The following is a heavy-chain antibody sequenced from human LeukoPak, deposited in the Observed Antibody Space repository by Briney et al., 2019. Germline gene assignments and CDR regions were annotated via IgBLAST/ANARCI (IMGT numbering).Heavy chain of an antibody. CDR1: GGSFSGYF. J-gene: IGHJ4*02. Sequence: KSSETLSLTCAVSGGSFSGYFWSWIRQPPGKGLEWIGEINHSGSTNYNPSLKSRVAISVDKSENHISLKLTSVTAADTAVYYCAREGGPYRPLDYSGQGTLVTVAS. CDR2: INHSGST. V-gene: IGHV4-34*01. CDR3: AREGGPYRPLDY.